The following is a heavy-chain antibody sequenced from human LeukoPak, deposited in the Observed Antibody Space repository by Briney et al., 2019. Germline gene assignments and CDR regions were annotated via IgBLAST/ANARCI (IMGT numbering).Heavy chain of an antibody. V-gene: IGHV1-18*01. J-gene: IGHJ4*02. CDR2: ISAYNGNT. D-gene: IGHD3-22*01. Sequence: ASVKISCKASGYTFTSYGISWVRQAPGQGLEWMGWISAYNGNTNYAQRLQGRVTMTTDTSTSTAYMELRSLRSDDTAVYYCARDHDSSGYYYYWGQGSLVTVSS. CDR3: ARDHDSSGYYYY. CDR1: GYTFTSYG.